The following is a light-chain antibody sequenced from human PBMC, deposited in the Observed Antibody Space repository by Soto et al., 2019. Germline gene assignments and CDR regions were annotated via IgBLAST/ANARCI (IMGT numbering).Light chain of an antibody. V-gene: IGLV2-23*02. CDR3: CSYAASTTLRV. J-gene: IGLJ2*01. Sequence: QSALTQPASVSGSPGQSITISCTGTSSDVGSYDLVSWYQHHPGKAPKLLIYEVSRRPSGVSNRFSGSKSGDTASLTISGLQAEDEADYYCCSYAASTTLRVFGGGTQLTVL. CDR2: EVS. CDR1: SSDVGSYDL.